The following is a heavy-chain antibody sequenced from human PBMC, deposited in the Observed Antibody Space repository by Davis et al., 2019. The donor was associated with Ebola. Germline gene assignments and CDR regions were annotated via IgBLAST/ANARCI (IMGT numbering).Heavy chain of an antibody. Sequence: PGGSLRLSCADSVITFSDYAMNWVRQAPGKDPEWIASITGRSGSTFYAGSVKGRFAISRDNTKNTLYLQMNSLRAEDTAVYYCATSNPGGDCAGDCLYYFDSWGQGTLVTVSS. CDR1: VITFSDYA. V-gene: IGHV3-23*01. CDR3: ATSNPGGDCAGDCLYYFDS. J-gene: IGHJ4*02. CDR2: ITGRSGST. D-gene: IGHD2-21*02.